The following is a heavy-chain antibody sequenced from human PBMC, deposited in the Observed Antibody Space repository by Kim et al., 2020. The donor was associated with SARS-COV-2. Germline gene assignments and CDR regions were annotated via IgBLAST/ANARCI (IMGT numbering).Heavy chain of an antibody. V-gene: IGHV3-33*03. D-gene: IGHD6-13*01. CDR3: AKAAQRVGSWYEYFQH. J-gene: IGHJ1*01. Sequence: GKGRFTNSRDKYKNTLYLQMNSLRAEDTAVYYCAKAAQRVGSWYEYFQHWGQGTLVTVSS.